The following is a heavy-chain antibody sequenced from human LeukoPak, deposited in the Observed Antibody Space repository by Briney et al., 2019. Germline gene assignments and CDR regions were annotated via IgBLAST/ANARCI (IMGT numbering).Heavy chain of an antibody. D-gene: IGHD1-26*01. V-gene: IGHV3-23*01. J-gene: IGHJ5*02. CDR2: ISGSGGST. Sequence: PSETLSLTCAVSGGSISSGGYSWSWVRQAPGKGLEWVSSISGSGGSTDYEDSVKGRFTISRDNSKNTLFLQMNSLRAEDTAVYYCAKALGGSGSYRNWFDPWGQGTLVTVSS. CDR3: AKALGGSGSYRNWFDP. CDR1: GGSISSGGYS.